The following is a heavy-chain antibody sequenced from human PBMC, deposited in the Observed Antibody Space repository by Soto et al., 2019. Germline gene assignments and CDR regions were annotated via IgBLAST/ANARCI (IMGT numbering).Heavy chain of an antibody. V-gene: IGHV3-30*03. D-gene: IGHD4-17*01. CDR2: ISYDGNDK. J-gene: IGHJ6*03. Sequence: QVQLVESGGGVVRPGRSLRLSCVASEFSFSAYGMHWVRLAPGKGLQWVAVISYDGNDKYYAESVKGRFTISRDDSKNTLYLKMYSLRREDTAIYYCARRKTVTTGHYYYYVGVWGKGTTVTVSS. CDR1: EFSFSAYG. CDR3: ARRKTVTTGHYYYYVGV.